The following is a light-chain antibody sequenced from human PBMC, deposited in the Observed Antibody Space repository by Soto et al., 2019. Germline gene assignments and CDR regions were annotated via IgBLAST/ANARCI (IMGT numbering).Light chain of an antibody. V-gene: IGKV4-1*01. Sequence: DIVMTQSPDSLAVSLGERAAINCKSSQSLLYSSNNKNYLAWYQQKPGQPPKLLFYWASTRESGVPDRFSGSGSETDFTLTISSLQTEDVAVYYCQQYYANPETFGQGTKLEIK. CDR3: QQYYANPET. CDR1: QSLLYSSNNKNY. CDR2: WAS. J-gene: IGKJ2*01.